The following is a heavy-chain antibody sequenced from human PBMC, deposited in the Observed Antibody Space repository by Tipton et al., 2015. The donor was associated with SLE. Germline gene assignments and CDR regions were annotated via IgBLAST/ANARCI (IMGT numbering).Heavy chain of an antibody. D-gene: IGHD5/OR15-5a*01. CDR3: ARDGLGWGYYYYMDV. CDR1: GGSISSYY. Sequence: TLSLTCTVSGGSISSYYWSWIRQPPGKGLEWIGYIYYSGSTNYNRSLKSRVPISVDKSKNQFSLKLSSVTAADTAVYYCARDGLGWGYYYYMDVWGKGTTVTVSS. V-gene: IGHV4-59*01. CDR2: IYYSGST. J-gene: IGHJ6*03.